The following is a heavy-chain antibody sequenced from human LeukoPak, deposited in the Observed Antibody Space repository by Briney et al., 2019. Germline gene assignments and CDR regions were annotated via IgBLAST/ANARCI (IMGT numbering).Heavy chain of an antibody. V-gene: IGHV3-23*01. CDR1: GFTFSNYW. D-gene: IGHD6-13*01. Sequence: GGSLRLSCAASGFTFSNYWMSWVRQAPGKGLEWVSTISGSGGTTYYADSVKGQFTISRDNSKNTLYLLMNSLRAEDTAVYYCAKTGQQLDYFDYWGQGTLVTVSS. CDR3: AKTGQQLDYFDY. CDR2: ISGSGGTT. J-gene: IGHJ4*02.